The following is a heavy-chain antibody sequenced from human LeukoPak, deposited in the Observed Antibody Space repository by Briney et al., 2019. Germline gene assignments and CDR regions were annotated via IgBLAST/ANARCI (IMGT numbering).Heavy chain of an antibody. CDR2: ISAYNGNT. V-gene: IGHV1-18*01. D-gene: IGHD3-9*01. J-gene: IGHJ4*02. CDR3: ARDRYYDILTGYYAPFDY. CDR1: GYTFTSYG. Sequence: ASVKVSCKASGYTFTSYGISWVRQAPGQGLEWMGWISAYNGNTNYAQKLQGRVTMTTDTSTSTAYMELRSLRSDDTAVYYCARDRYYDILTGYYAPFDYWGQGTLVTVSS.